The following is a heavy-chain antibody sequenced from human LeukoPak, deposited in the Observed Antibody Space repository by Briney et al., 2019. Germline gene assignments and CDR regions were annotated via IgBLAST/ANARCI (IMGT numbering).Heavy chain of an antibody. CDR2: IGGSGAGT. Sequence: PGGSLRLSCAASGFTFNNYAMSWVRQAPGKGLEWVSVIGGSGAGTYYADSVKGRFSISRDNSKNTLYLQMSSLRAEDTAVYYCARDSGSYYDYWGQGTLVTVSS. J-gene: IGHJ4*02. CDR1: GFTFNNYA. D-gene: IGHD1-26*01. CDR3: ARDSGSYYDY. V-gene: IGHV3-23*01.